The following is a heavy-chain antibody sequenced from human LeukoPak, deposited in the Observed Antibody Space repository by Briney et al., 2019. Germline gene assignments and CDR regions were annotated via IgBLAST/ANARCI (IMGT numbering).Heavy chain of an antibody. CDR2: IFRRGST. Sequence: SETLSLTCTVSGASINDYYWTWIRQPPGKGLEWIGDIFRRGSTNYNPSLQSRVTMSVDTSKNQFSLKMSSVTAADTAVFFCARHSGRESYDYWGQGNLVTVSS. CDR3: ARHSGRESYDY. V-gene: IGHV4-59*13. J-gene: IGHJ4*02. D-gene: IGHD2-15*01. CDR1: GASINDYY.